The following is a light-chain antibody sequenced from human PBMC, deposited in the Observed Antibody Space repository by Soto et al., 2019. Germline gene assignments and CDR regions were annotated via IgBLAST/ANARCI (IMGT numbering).Light chain of an antibody. CDR2: GAC. CDR1: QSVSSSY. V-gene: IGKV3-20*01. Sequence: EIVLTQSPGTLSLSPGERATLSCRASQSVSSSYLAWYQQKPGQAPRLLIYGACSRATGIPDRFSGSGAGTDFTLTINRLEREDFAVYYCQQYGSSPWTVGQGTKLQIK. CDR3: QQYGSSPWT. J-gene: IGKJ2*01.